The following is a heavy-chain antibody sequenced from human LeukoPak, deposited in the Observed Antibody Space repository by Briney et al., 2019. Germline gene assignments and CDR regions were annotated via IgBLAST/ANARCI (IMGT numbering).Heavy chain of an antibody. D-gene: IGHD1-14*01. V-gene: IGHV3-33*01. Sequence: HTGASLRLSCAASGFTLSNYGMHWVRQHPGEGMEWVAALLYDGNTKHYADSVKGRFTISRDISKNTFYLQMNSLTAEDTAVYYCARDHRPEIQYYYMDVWGKGTTVAVSS. CDR1: GFTLSNYG. CDR3: ARDHRPEIQYYYMDV. CDR2: LLYDGNTK. J-gene: IGHJ6*03.